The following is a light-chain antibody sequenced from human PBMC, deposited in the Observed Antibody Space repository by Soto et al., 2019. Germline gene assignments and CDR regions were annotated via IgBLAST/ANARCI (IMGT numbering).Light chain of an antibody. J-gene: IGKJ2*01. CDR2: GAS. CDR3: QRYGGSPPFT. Sequence: EIVLTQSPGTLSLSPGETATLSCRASQRVGNSYLAWYQKKPGQAPRLLIYGASSRAAGIPDRFSGSGSGTDFTLTISRLEPEDFAVYFCQRYGGSPPFTFGQGTKVEI. CDR1: QRVGNSY. V-gene: IGKV3-20*01.